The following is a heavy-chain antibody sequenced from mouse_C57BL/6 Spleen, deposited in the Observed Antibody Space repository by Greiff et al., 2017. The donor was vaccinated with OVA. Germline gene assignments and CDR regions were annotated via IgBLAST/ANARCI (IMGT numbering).Heavy chain of an antibody. D-gene: IGHD3-3*01. J-gene: IGHJ2*01. V-gene: IGHV1-69*01. Sequence: QVQLKQSGAELVMPGASVKLSCKASGYTFTSYWMHWVKQRPGQGLEWIGEIDPSDSYTNYNQKFKGKSTLTVDKSSSTAYMQLSSLTSEDSAVYYCARGDVGNFDYWGQGTTLTVSS. CDR3: ARGDVGNFDY. CDR1: GYTFTSYW. CDR2: IDPSDSYT.